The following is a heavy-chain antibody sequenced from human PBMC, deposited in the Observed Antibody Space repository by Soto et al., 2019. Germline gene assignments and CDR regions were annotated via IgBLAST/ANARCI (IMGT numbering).Heavy chain of an antibody. CDR2: ISYDGSNK. J-gene: IGHJ3*02. Sequence: QVQLVESGGGEVQPGRSLRLSCAASGFTFSSYGMHWVRQAPGKGLEWVAVISYDGSNKYHVDSVKGRFTISRDNSKNTLYLQMNSLRAEDTAVYYCAKGLMITFGGVIVDDAFDIWGQGTMVTVSS. CDR3: AKGLMITFGGVIVDDAFDI. CDR1: GFTFSSYG. V-gene: IGHV3-30*18. D-gene: IGHD3-16*02.